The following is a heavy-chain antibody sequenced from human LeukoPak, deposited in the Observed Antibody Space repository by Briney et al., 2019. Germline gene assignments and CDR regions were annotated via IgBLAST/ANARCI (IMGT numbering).Heavy chain of an antibody. CDR2: INHSGST. D-gene: IGHD5-18*01. Sequence: MPSETLSLTCAVYGGSFSGYYWSWIRQPPGKGLEWIGEINHSGSTNYNPSLKSRVTISVDTSKNQFSLKLSSVTAADTAVYYCARGFRGYSYGPGAPFDYWGQGTLVTVSS. V-gene: IGHV4-34*01. J-gene: IGHJ4*02. CDR1: GGSFSGYY. CDR3: ARGFRGYSYGPGAPFDY.